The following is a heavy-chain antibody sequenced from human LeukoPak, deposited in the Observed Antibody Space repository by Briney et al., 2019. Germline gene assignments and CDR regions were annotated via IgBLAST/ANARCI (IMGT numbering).Heavy chain of an antibody. V-gene: IGHV5-51*01. D-gene: IGHD3-3*01. J-gene: IGHJ4*02. CDR1: GSSFANYW. CDR3: ARVYDAWSGFSQYYFDY. Sequence: KRGASLQISCKASGSSFANYWIGWVRQPPGKGLEWMGIIYPDDSDVKYSPSFQGQVTISADRSFNTAYLQWRSLKASDTAMYYCARVYDAWSGFSQYYFDYWGQGTLVTVSS. CDR2: IYPDDSDV.